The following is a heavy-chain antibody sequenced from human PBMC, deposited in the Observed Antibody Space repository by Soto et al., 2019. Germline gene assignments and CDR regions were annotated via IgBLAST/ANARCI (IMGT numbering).Heavy chain of an antibody. V-gene: IGHV3-48*03. Sequence: GGSLRLSCAASGFSFSNSEMNWIRQAPGKGLEWVAHMTGSGSAIYYADSVKGRFTISRDNAKNSLYLHLNSLRAEDTALYYCARSGGDYSPFDSWGQGTLVTVSS. CDR1: GFSFSNSE. CDR2: MTGSGSAI. CDR3: ARSGGDYSPFDS. J-gene: IGHJ4*02. D-gene: IGHD2-21*01.